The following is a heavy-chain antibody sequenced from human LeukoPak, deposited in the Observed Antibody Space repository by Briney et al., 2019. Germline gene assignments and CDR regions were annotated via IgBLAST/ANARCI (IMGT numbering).Heavy chain of an antibody. Sequence: GGSLRLSCTASGFTFSHYWMSWVRQAPGKGLEWVANIRQDGSEKYYVDSVKGQFTISRDNAKNSLFLQMNSLRAEDTALYYCARGGYRNFDSWGQGTLVTVSS. CDR2: IRQDGSEK. J-gene: IGHJ4*02. CDR1: GFTFSHYW. V-gene: IGHV3-7*05. CDR3: ARGGYRNFDS. D-gene: IGHD5-18*01.